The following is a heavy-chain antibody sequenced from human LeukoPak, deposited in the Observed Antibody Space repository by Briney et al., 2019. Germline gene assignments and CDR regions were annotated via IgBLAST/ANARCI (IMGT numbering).Heavy chain of an antibody. J-gene: IGHJ4*02. CDR2: ISGSGGST. CDR1: GITFSSYA. V-gene: IGHV3-23*01. CDR3: AGASPGQLAGGGTFDY. D-gene: IGHD6-6*01. Sequence: GGSLRLSCVASGITFSSYAMSWVPQAPGKGLEWVSAISGSGGSTYYADSVKGRFTISRDHSKNPLYLHMNSLRAEDTAVYYCAGASPGQLAGGGTFDYWGQGTLVTVSS.